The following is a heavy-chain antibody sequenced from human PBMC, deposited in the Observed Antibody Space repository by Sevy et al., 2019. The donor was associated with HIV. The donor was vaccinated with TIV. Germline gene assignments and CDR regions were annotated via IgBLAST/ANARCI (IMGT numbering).Heavy chain of an antibody. CDR2: ISSSSSYI. J-gene: IGHJ4*02. Sequence: GESLKISCAASGFTFNIYSMNWVRQAPGKGLDWISSISSSSSYIYYADSLKGRFTVSRDNAKNSLYLQMNSLRAEDTAVYYCARASQQLVLLREYYFDYWGQGTLVTVSS. CDR1: GFTFNIYS. CDR3: ARASQQLVLLREYYFDY. D-gene: IGHD6-13*01. V-gene: IGHV3-21*01.